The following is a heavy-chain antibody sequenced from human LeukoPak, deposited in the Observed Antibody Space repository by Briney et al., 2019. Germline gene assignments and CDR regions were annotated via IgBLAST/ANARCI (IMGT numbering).Heavy chain of an antibody. J-gene: IGHJ4*02. Sequence: GGSLRLSCAASGFTFIGHNMNWVRQAPGKGLEWVSFVSISSGTIHYADSVKGRFRISRDNAKSSLDLEMNSLRAEDTAVYYCARAMSTFGGVRNYFDSWGQGTPVTVSS. D-gene: IGHD3-16*01. CDR2: VSISSGTI. V-gene: IGHV3-48*04. CDR1: GFTFIGHN. CDR3: ARAMSTFGGVRNYFDS.